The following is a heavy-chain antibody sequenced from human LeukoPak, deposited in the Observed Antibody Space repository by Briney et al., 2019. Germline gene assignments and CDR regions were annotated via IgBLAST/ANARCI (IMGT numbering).Heavy chain of an antibody. CDR3: ARGRTTGEFDY. CDR1: GGTFSSHA. CDR2: INPIFHTP. V-gene: IGHV1-69*05. J-gene: IGHJ4*02. Sequence: SVRVSCKASGGTFSSHAISWVRQAPGQGLEWMGGINPIFHTPTYAKKFQGRLTITKDESMSTASMDLSSLISDDTAVYCARGRTTGEFDYWGQGTLVTVSS. D-gene: IGHD4-11*01.